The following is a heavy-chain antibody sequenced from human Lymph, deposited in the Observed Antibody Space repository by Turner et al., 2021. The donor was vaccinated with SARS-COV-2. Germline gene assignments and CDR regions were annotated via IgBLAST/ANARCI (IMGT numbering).Heavy chain of an antibody. CDR3: ARNDRVVVQSFDY. CDR1: GGSISSSSYY. CDR2: IYYSGST. Sequence: QLQLQESCPGMVKPSESLSLTCTVSGGSISSSSYYWGWIRQPPGKGLEWIGNIYYSGSTYYTLSLKSRVTISVDKSKNQFYLKLSSVTAADTAVYYCARNDRVVVQSFDYWGQGTLVTVSS. V-gene: IGHV4-39*01. D-gene: IGHD3-22*01. J-gene: IGHJ4*02.